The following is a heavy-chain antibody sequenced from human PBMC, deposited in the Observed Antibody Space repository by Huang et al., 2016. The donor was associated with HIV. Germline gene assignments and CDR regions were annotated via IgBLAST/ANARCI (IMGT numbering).Heavy chain of an antibody. V-gene: IGHV4-34*01. CDR1: GGSFSGYY. CDR3: ARGQGGYYYYYMDV. Sequence: QVQLQQWGAGLLRPSETLSLTCAVYGGSFSGYYGTWIRQPPGKGIEWIGEINHSYVTNANPSLKSRVTISVDTSRNQFSLTLTSVTAADTAVYYCARGQGGYYYYYMDVWGKGTTVTVSS. J-gene: IGHJ6*03. CDR2: INHSYVT.